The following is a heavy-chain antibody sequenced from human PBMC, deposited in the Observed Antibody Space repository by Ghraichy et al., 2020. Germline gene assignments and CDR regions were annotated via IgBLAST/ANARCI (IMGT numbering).Heavy chain of an antibody. CDR3: AKDTHHYYDRTDAFDI. V-gene: IGHV3-23*01. CDR2: ISGSGGST. D-gene: IGHD3-22*01. CDR1: GFTFSSYA. Sequence: GGSLRLSCAASGFTFSSYAMSWVRQAPGKGLEWVSAISGSGGSTYYADSVKGRFTISRDNSKNTLYLQMNSLRAEDTAVYYCAKDTHHYYDRTDAFDIWGQGTMVTVSS. J-gene: IGHJ3*02.